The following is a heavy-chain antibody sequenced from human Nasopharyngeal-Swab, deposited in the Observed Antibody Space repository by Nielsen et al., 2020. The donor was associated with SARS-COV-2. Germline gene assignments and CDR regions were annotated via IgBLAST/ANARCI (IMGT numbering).Heavy chain of an antibody. CDR2: IDPSDSYT. D-gene: IGHD5-18*01. CDR3: ARIVETAQEYDY. J-gene: IGHJ4*02. Sequence: VRQMPGKGLEWMGRIDPSDSYTSYSPSFQGHVTISTDKSITTAHLQWSSLKASDTAVYYCARIVETAQEYDYWGQGTLVTVSS. V-gene: IGHV5-10-1*01.